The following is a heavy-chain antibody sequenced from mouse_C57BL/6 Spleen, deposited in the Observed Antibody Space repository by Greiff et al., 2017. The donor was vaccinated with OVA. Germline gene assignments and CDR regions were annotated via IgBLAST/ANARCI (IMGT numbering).Heavy chain of an antibody. CDR2: IYPGSGST. D-gene: IGHD1-1*01. CDR3: ARSLGTTVVTHFDY. J-gene: IGHJ2*01. Sequence: VQLQQSGAELVKPGASVKLSCKASGYTFTSYWITWVKQRPGQGLEWIGDIYPGSGSTNYNEKFKSKATLTVDTSSSTAYMQLSSLTSEDSAVYYCARSLGTTVVTHFDYWGQGTTLTVSS. CDR1: GYTFTSYW. V-gene: IGHV1-55*01.